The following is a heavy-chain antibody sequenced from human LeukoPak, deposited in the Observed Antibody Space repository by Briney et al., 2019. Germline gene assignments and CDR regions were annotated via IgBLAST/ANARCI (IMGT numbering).Heavy chain of an antibody. CDR1: GITVSSNY. V-gene: IGHV3-48*01. J-gene: IGHJ4*02. CDR3: AREEYRDCSSTSCYGYYFDY. Sequence: PGGSLRLSCVASGITVSSNYMSWVRQAPGKGLEWVSYISSSSSTIYYADSVKGRFTISRDNAKNSLYLQMNSLRAEDTAVYYCAREEYRDCSSTSCYGYYFDYWGQGTLVTVSS. CDR2: ISSSSSTI. D-gene: IGHD2-2*01.